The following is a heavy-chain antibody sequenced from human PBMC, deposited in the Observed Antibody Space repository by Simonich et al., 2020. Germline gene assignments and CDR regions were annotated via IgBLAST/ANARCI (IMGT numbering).Heavy chain of an antibody. D-gene: IGHD2-15*01. CDR2: ISAYNGNT. Sequence: QVQLVQSGAEVKKPGASVKVSCQASGYTFTSYGISWVRQAPGQGLEWMGWISAYNGNTNYAQKLQGRVTMTTDTSTSTAYMELRSLRSDDTAVYYCARASRGTWWYYYFDYWGQGTLVTVSS. J-gene: IGHJ4*02. CDR1: GYTFTSYG. V-gene: IGHV1-18*01. CDR3: ARASRGTWWYYYFDY.